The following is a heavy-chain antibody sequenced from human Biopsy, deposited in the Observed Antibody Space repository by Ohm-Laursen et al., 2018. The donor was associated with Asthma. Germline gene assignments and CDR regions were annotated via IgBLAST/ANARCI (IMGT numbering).Heavy chain of an antibody. CDR2: IYYSGRT. Sequence: SETLSLTCIVSGDAMSTSGSYWGWIRQSPGKGLEWIGSIYYSGRTYYNPSRESRVTISANTSKNLFSLKVTSVTAADTAVYYSARAVSSSSYWYFDLWGRGDLVTVSS. J-gene: IGHJ2*01. D-gene: IGHD6-6*01. CDR1: GDAMSTSGSY. CDR3: ARAVSSSSYWYFDL. V-gene: IGHV4-39*02.